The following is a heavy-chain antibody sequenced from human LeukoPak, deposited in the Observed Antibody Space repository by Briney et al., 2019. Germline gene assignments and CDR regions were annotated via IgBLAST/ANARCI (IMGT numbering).Heavy chain of an antibody. CDR1: GFIFNNYG. CDR2: ISNDGGGT. V-gene: IGHV3-23*01. CDR3: AKGSSGYFADL. J-gene: IGHJ5*02. D-gene: IGHD3-22*01. Sequence: GGSLRLSCVASGFIFNNYGLIWVRQAPGKGLEWVSAISNDGGGTTYAASVNGRFTISRDNSKNTLFLQMNSLRAEDTALYYCAKGSSGYFADLWGQGTLVTVSS.